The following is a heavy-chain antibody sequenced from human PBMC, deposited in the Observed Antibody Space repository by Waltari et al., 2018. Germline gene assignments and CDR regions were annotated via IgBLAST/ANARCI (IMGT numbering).Heavy chain of an antibody. Sequence: QVQLQQWGAGLLKPSETLSLTCAVYGGSFSGYYWSWIRQPPGKGLEWIGEINHSGSTNYNPSLKSRVTLSVDTSNNQFSLKLSSVTAANTAVYYCARGRVVPAAQRGGSSSSHFDYWGQGTLVTVSS. J-gene: IGHJ4*02. CDR1: GGSFSGYY. CDR3: ARGRVVPAAQRGGSSSSHFDY. D-gene: IGHD2-2*01. CDR2: INHSGST. V-gene: IGHV4-34*01.